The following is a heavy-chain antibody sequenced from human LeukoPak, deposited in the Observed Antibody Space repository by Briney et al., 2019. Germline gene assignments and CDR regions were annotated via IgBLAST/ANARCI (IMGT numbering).Heavy chain of an antibody. D-gene: IGHD2-15*01. Sequence: ASVKVSCKASGYTFTSYGFSWVRQAPGQGREWMGWISAYNGNTNYAQKLQGRVTMTTDTSTSTAYMELRSLRSDDTAVYYCARDRCSGGSCAFDYWGQGTLVTVSS. CDR1: GYTFTSYG. CDR2: ISAYNGNT. CDR3: ARDRCSGGSCAFDY. J-gene: IGHJ4*02. V-gene: IGHV1-18*01.